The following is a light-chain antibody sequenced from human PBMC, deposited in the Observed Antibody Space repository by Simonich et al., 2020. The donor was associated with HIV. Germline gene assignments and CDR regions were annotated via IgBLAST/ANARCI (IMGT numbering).Light chain of an antibody. J-gene: IGKJ4*01. V-gene: IGKV3-11*01. CDR2: YAS. CDR1: QSVSSY. Sequence: EIVMTQSPATLSVSPGERVTLSCRASQSVSSYLAWYQQRPGQAPRLLIYYASNRATDIPARFSGSGSGTDFTLTISSLEPEDFAFYYCQQRSNWLTFGGGTKVEIK. CDR3: QQRSNWLT.